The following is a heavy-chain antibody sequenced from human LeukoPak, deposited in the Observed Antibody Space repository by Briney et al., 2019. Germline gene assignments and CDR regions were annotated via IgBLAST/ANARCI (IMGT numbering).Heavy chain of an antibody. CDR2: ISYDGSNK. CDR3: ARDPWGIAVAGTFDY. V-gene: IGHV3-30*14. D-gene: IGHD6-19*01. CDR1: GFTFSSYV. Sequence: GRSLRLSCAASGFTFSSYVMHWVRQAPGKGLEWVTIISYDGSNKFYADSVKGRFTISRDNSKNTLYLQMNSLRAEDTAVYYCARDPWGIAVAGTFDYWGQGTLVTVSS. J-gene: IGHJ4*02.